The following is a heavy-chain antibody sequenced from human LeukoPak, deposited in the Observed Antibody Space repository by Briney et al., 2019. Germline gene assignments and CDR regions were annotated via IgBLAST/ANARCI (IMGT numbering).Heavy chain of an antibody. V-gene: IGHV4-39*01. CDR3: ARSLESGYVGP. D-gene: IGHD5-12*01. CDR2: IYYSGST. J-gene: IGHJ5*02. CDR1: GGSISSYY. Sequence: SETLSLTCTVSGGSISSYYWSWIRQPPGKGLEWIGSIYYSGSTYHNPSLKSRVTISVDTSKNQFSLKLSSVTAADTAVYYCARSLESGYVGPWGQGTLVTVSS.